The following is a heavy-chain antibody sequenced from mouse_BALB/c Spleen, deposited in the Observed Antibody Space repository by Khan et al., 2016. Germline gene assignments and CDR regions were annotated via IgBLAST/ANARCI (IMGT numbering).Heavy chain of an antibody. V-gene: IGHV9-3*02. J-gene: IGHJ3*01. CDR1: GYTFTNYG. D-gene: IGHD2-1*01. CDR2: INTKTGEP. CDR3: ARYGIGTWFAY. Sequence: QIQLVQSGPELKKPGETVKISCKASGYTFTNYGMTWVKQAPGKGLKWMGWINTKTGEPTYAEEFRGRFAFSLETSASTAFLQINNLKNEDTATYCCARYGIGTWFAYWGQGTLVTVSA.